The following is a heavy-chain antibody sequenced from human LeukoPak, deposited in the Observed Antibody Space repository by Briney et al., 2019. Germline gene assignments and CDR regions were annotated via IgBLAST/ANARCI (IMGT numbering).Heavy chain of an antibody. D-gene: IGHD5-18*01. CDR1: GGTFSGYA. V-gene: IGHV1-46*01. CDR2: INPSGGST. J-gene: IGHJ4*02. CDR3: ARAADTAMVFDY. Sequence: ASVKVSCKASGGTFSGYAISWVRQAPGQGLEWMGIINPSGGSTSYAQKFQGRVTMTRDTSTSTVYMELSSLRSEDTAVYYCARAADTAMVFDYWGQGTLVTVSS.